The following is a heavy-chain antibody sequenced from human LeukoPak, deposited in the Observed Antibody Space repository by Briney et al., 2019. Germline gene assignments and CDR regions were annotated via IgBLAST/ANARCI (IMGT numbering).Heavy chain of an antibody. CDR3: ARNLPSTNYYDSSGYLGY. J-gene: IGHJ4*02. D-gene: IGHD3-22*01. Sequence: GGSLRLSCAASGFTFSNYAMTWVRQAPGKGLEWVSAISGTSDNTYYADSVRGRFTISRDNSKNTLYLQVNSLRAEDTAVYYCARNLPSTNYYDSSGYLGYWGQGTLVTVSS. CDR2: ISGTSDNT. CDR1: GFTFSNYA. V-gene: IGHV3-23*01.